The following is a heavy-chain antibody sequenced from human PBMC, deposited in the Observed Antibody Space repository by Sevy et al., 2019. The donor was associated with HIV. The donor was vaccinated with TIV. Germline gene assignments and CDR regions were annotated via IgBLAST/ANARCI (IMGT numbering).Heavy chain of an antibody. CDR1: GFTFSNAW. V-gene: IGHV3-15*01. CDR2: IKSKTGGGTT. CDR3: TTAAHNWNYYFDY. J-gene: IGHJ4*02. D-gene: IGHD1-7*01. Sequence: GGSLRLSCAASGFTFSNAWMSWVRQAPGKGLEWVGRIKSKTGGGTTDYAAPVKGRFTISRDDSKNTLYLQMNSLKTEDTAVYYCTTAAHNWNYYFDYWGQGTLVTVSS.